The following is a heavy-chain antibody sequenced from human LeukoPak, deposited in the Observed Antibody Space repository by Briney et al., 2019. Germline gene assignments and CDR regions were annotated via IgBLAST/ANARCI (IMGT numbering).Heavy chain of an antibody. V-gene: IGHV3-53*01. CDR3: SGERGYTYGTSLYYFDY. J-gene: IGHJ4*02. Sequence: PRGSLRLSCAASGFTVSSYYMSWVRQAPGKGLEWVSVIHSVVSTFYADSVNGRFTISRDNSYNTLSLQMHSITPDDTTAYYSSGERGYTYGTSLYYFDYWGQGTLVTVPS. CDR2: IHSVVST. CDR1: GFTVSSYY. D-gene: IGHD5-18*01.